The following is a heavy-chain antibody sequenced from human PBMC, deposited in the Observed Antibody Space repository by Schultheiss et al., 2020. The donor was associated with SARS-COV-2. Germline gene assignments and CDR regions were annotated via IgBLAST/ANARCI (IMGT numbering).Heavy chain of an antibody. D-gene: IGHD6-13*01. CDR2: IYYSGST. J-gene: IGHJ6*02. V-gene: IGHV4-59*01. CDR1: GGSISSYY. CDR3: ARDRTYSSSWNYYYGMDV. Sequence: SETLSLTCTVSGGSISSYYWSWIRQPPGKGLEWIGYIYYSGSTNYNPSLKSRVTISVDTSKNQFSLKLSSVTAADTAVYYCARDRTYSSSWNYYYGMDVWGQGTTVTVSS.